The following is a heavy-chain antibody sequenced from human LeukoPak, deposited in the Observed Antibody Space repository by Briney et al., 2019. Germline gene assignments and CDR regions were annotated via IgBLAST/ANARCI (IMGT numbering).Heavy chain of an antibody. D-gene: IGHD1/OR15-1a*01. CDR3: AISVWNKAYSDP. CDR2: INPNSGGT. J-gene: IGHJ5*02. Sequence: ASVKVSCKASGYTFTGYYMHWVRQAPGQGLEWMGWINPNSGGTNYAQKFQGRVTMTRRTSISTAYMELSRLRSDDTAVYYCAISVWNKAYSDPWRQGTLVTVPS. V-gene: IGHV1-2*02. CDR1: GYTFTGYY.